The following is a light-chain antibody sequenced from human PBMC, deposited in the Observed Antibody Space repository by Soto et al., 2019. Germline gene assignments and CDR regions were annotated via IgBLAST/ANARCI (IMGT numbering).Light chain of an antibody. V-gene: IGKV3D-15*01. CDR3: HQYYNCPPS. CDR1: PGVGTN. Sequence: ERVMTQSPVALTLSPGERATLSCRASPGVGTNLAWYQHKPGQAPRLLIYGVSTRASDIPARFSGSGSGTEFTLTISSLQSEDSAIYFCHQYYNCPPSVGQGTKLEIK. J-gene: IGKJ2*03. CDR2: GVS.